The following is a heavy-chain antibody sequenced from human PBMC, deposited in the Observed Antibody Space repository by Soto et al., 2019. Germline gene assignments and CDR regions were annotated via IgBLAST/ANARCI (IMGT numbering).Heavy chain of an antibody. CDR1: GDMFYSSS. Sequence: GXSVEVSCTTSGDMFYSSSINWVRQAPGQGLECMGGIVPMNGSPKYSQEFLGRVTISADASATTAYMDLSGLKSEDTAVYYCSFDPNWTYHLTRYWARGTQVTFPS. CDR3: SFDPNWTYHLTRY. J-gene: IGHJ4*02. V-gene: IGHV1-69*13. D-gene: IGHD2-2*01. CDR2: IVPMNGSP.